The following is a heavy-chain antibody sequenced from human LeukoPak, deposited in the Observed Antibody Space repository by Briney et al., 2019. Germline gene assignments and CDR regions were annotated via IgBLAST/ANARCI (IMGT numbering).Heavy chain of an antibody. CDR3: AKDLSSREDGPAYYYYGMDV. CDR1: GFTFSSYA. Sequence: PGGSLRLSCAASGFTFSSYAMSWVRQAPGKGLEWVSAISGSGGSTYYADSVKGRFTISRDNSKNTLYLQMNSLRAEDTAVYYCAKDLSSREDGPAYYYYGMDVWGQGTTVTVSS. CDR2: ISGSGGST. J-gene: IGHJ6*02. V-gene: IGHV3-23*01. D-gene: IGHD1-26*01.